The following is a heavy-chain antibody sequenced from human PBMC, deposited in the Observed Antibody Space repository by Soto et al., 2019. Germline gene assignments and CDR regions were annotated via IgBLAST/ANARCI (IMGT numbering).Heavy chain of an antibody. J-gene: IGHJ6*02. V-gene: IGHV3-23*01. CDR3: AKGTLPDYYYGMNV. Sequence: GGSLRLSCVSPGFIFSGHGMHWVRQAPGRGLDWVAVISGGGDNIKYADSVEGRFTISRDNSKNTLSLQMNSLRAEDTAEYYCAKGTLPDYYYGMNVWGQGTTVTVSS. CDR2: ISGGGDNI. D-gene: IGHD2-2*01. CDR1: GFIFSGHG.